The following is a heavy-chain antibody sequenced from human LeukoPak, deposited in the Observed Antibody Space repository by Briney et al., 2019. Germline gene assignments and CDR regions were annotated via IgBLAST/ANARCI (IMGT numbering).Heavy chain of an antibody. CDR1: DDSITMYY. J-gene: IGHJ4*02. V-gene: IGHV4-59*01. Sequence: SETLSLTCSVSDDSITMYYWSWIRQPPGKGLEWIGYIYYSGSTNYNPSLKSRVTISVDTSKNQFSLKLSSVTAADTAVYYCARVAPGGYFDYWGQGTLVTVSS. CDR3: ARVAPGGYFDY. CDR2: IYYSGST.